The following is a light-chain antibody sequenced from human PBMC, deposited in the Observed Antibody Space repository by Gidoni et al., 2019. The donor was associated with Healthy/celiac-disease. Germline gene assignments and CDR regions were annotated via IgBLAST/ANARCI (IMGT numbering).Light chain of an antibody. CDR1: QSVSSN. V-gene: IGKV3-15*01. CDR2: GAS. CDR3: QQYNNWSWT. J-gene: IGKJ1*01. Sequence: DIVMTQSPATLSVSLGERATLSCRASQSVSSNLAWYQQKPGQAPRLLIYGASTRATGIPARFSGSGSGTEFTLTISSLQSEDFAVYYCQQYNNWSWTFGQGTKVEIK.